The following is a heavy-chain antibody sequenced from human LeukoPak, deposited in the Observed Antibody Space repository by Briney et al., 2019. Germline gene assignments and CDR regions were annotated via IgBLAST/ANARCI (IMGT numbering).Heavy chain of an antibody. J-gene: IGHJ4*02. CDR2: IYWDDDK. V-gene: IGHV2-5*02. Sequence: ESGPTLVKPTQTLTLTCTFSGFSLSTSGVGVGWIRQPPGKALEWLALIYWDDDKRYSPSLKSRLTITKDTSKNQVVLTMTNVDPVDTATYYCAHRPPGGGSFWYPFDYWGQGTLVTVSS. CDR3: AHRPPGGGSFWYPFDY. D-gene: IGHD6-13*01. CDR1: GFSLSTSGVG.